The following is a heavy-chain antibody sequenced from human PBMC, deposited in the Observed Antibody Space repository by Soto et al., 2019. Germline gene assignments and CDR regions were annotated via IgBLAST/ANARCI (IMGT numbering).Heavy chain of an antibody. D-gene: IGHD2-2*03. V-gene: IGHV1-18*01. CDR2: ISAYNGNT. J-gene: IGHJ3*02. CDR1: GYTFTSYG. Sequence: QVQLVQSGAEVKKPGASVKVSCKASGYTFTSYGISWVRQAPGQGLEWMGWISAYNGNTNYAQKLQGRVTMTTDTAXTTXYXVLRSLRSDDTAVYYCARDLDIVLVPAAPSQNAFDIWGQGTMVTVSS. CDR3: ARDLDIVLVPAAPSQNAFDI.